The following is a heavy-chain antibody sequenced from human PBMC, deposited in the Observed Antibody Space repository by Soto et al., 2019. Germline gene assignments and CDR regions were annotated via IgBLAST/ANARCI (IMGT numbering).Heavy chain of an antibody. V-gene: IGHV4-30-2*01. D-gene: IGHD6-19*01. J-gene: IGHJ4*02. CDR1: GGSISSGGYS. CDR2: IYHSGST. CDR3: AKAGGLGAVAADY. Sequence: QLQLQESGSGLVKPSQTLSLTCAVSGGSISSGGYSWSWIRQPPGKGLEWIGYIYHSGSTYYNPSLKSRVTISVYRSKNQFSLKLSSVTAADTAVYYCAKAGGLGAVAADYWGQGTLVTVYS.